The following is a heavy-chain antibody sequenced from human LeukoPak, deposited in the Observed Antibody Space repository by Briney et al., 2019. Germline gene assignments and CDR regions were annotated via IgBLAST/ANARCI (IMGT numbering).Heavy chain of an antibody. CDR1: GGSISSYY. CDR2: IYYSGST. J-gene: IGHJ5*02. V-gene: IGHV4-59*08. Sequence: PSETLSLTCTVSGGSISSYYWSWIRQPPGKGLEWIGYIYYSGSTNYNPSLKSRVTISVDTSKNQFSLKLRSLTAADTAVYYYARHVGYGNNWFDPWGQGTLVTVSS. D-gene: IGHD5-18*01. CDR3: ARHVGYGNNWFDP.